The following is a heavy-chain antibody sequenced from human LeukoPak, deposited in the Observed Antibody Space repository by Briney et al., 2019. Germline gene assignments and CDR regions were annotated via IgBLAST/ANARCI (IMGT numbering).Heavy chain of an antibody. D-gene: IGHD5-24*01. CDR2: INQSGST. CDR1: GGSFSVHY. CDR3: SRAQSNQMATKI. Sequence: PSETLSLTCAVSGGSFSVHYWSWIRQPPGKGLEWIGEINQSGSTTYNPSLKSRVTISIDTSKNQFSLKLSSVTAADTAVYYCSRAQSNQMATKIWGQGTLVTVSS. V-gene: IGHV4-34*01. J-gene: IGHJ4*02.